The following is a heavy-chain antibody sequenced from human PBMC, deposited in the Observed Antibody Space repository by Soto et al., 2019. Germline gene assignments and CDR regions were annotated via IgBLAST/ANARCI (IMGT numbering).Heavy chain of an antibody. Sequence: QIYLVQSGAEVREPGASVKVSCKASGYSFTAYGISWVRQAPGQGLEWMGWISTDNGNTNYAHNLQGRVSMTTDPSTSTAYMELWSLGFDDTAVYYCARDVPDTNLFFYYYGMDVWGQGTTVTVSS. CDR3: ARDVPDTNLFFYYYGMDV. J-gene: IGHJ6*02. CDR2: ISTDNGNT. CDR1: GYSFTAYG. D-gene: IGHD2-21*01. V-gene: IGHV1-18*01.